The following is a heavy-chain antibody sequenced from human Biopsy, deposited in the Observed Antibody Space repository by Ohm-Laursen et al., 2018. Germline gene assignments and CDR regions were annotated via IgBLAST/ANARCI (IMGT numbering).Heavy chain of an antibody. D-gene: IGHD3-22*01. J-gene: IGHJ3*01. CDR2: IYPGGST. CDR1: DDSVTYPTDN. CDR3: ASVVLGPTNDAFDL. Sequence: GTLSLTCTISDDSVTYPTDNWSWIRQPAGKGLEWIGRIYPGGSTNYNPSLKSRVTMSVDTSKKQLSLRLRSVTAADTAMYYCASVVLGPTNDAFDLWGQGTMVVVSS. V-gene: IGHV4-4*07.